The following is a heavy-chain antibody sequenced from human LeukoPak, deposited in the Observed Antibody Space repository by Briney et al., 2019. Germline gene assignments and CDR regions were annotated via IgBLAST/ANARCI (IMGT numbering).Heavy chain of an antibody. Sequence: SETLSLTCTVSGGSISSYYWSWIRQPPGKGLEWIGYIYTSGGTNYNPSLKSRVTISVDTSKNQFSLKLSSVTAADTAVYYCARAYYDFWSGYSKHPYYFDYWGQGTLVTVSS. CDR2: IYTSGGT. D-gene: IGHD3-3*01. V-gene: IGHV4-4*09. CDR3: ARAYYDFWSGYSKHPYYFDY. CDR1: GGSISSYY. J-gene: IGHJ4*02.